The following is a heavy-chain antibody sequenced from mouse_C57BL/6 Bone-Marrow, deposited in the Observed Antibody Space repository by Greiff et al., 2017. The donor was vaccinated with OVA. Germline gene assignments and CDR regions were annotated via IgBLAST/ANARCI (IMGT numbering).Heavy chain of an antibody. CDR2: IYPGDGDT. Sequence: VQLQQSGPELVKPGASVKISCKASGYAFSSSWMNWVKQRPGKGLEWIGRIYPGDGDTNYNGKFKGKATLTADKSSSTAYMQLSSLTSEDSAVYFCARSRLRSYYFDYWGQGTTLTVSS. CDR3: ARSRLRSYYFDY. D-gene: IGHD1-1*01. V-gene: IGHV1-82*01. CDR1: GYAFSSSW. J-gene: IGHJ2*01.